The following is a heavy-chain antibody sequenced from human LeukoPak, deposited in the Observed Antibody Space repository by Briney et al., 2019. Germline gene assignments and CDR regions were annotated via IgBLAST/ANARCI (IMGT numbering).Heavy chain of an antibody. CDR3: ARSTGTTMFIDY. D-gene: IGHD3-10*02. CDR1: GGSISPYY. J-gene: IGHJ4*02. V-gene: IGHV4-59*01. Sequence: SETLSLTCTVSGGSISPYYWSWIRQPPGKGLEWLGYIYYSGNTDYNPSLKSRVAISVDTSKNQFSLKLSSVTAADTAVYYCARSTGTTMFIDYWGQGTLVTVTS. CDR2: IYYSGNT.